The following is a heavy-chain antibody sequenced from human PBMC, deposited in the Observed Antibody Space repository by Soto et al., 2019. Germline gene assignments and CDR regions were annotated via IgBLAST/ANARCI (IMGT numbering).Heavy chain of an antibody. CDR1: GFTFSSYG. V-gene: IGHV3-33*01. Sequence: GGSLRLSCAASGFTFSSYGMHWVRQAPGKGLEWVAVIWYDGSNKYYADSVKGRFTISRDNSKNTLYLQMNSLRAEDTAVYYCAREMIWDYYDSSGRDAFDIWGQGTMVTVSS. CDR2: IWYDGSNK. CDR3: AREMIWDYYDSSGRDAFDI. J-gene: IGHJ3*02. D-gene: IGHD3-22*01.